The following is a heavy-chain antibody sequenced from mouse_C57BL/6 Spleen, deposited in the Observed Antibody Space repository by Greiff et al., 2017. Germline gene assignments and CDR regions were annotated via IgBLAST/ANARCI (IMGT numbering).Heavy chain of an antibody. CDR1: GFTFTDYY. Sequence: EVKVVESGGGLVQPGGSLSLSCAASGFTFTDYYMSWVRQPPGKALEWLGFIRNKANGYTTEYSASVKGRFTISRDNSQSILYLQMNALRAEDSATYYCARYEGEGGYFDVWGTGTTVTVSS. CDR2: IRNKANGYTT. V-gene: IGHV7-3*01. J-gene: IGHJ1*03. CDR3: ARYEGEGGYFDV.